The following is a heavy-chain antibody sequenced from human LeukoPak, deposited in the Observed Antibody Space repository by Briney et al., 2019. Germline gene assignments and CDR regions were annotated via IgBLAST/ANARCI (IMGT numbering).Heavy chain of an antibody. CDR2: YDGSNK. D-gene: IGHD3-16*01. CDR1: GFTFTNYA. Sequence: GGSLRLSCAASGFTFTNYAMSWVRQAPGKGLEWVYDGSNKYYADSVKGRFTISRDKSKNTLYLQMNSLRAEDTAVYYCAKIPLWGSSLNDAFDIWGQGTMVTVSS. J-gene: IGHJ3*02. CDR3: AKIPLWGSSLNDAFDI. V-gene: IGHV3-30*02.